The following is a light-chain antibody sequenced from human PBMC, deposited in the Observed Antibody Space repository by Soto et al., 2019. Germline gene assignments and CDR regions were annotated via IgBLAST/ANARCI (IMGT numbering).Light chain of an antibody. J-gene: IGLJ1*01. Sequence: QSALTQPASVSGSPGQSITISCTGTSSDVGSYNLVSWYQHHPGKAPKLMIYEVSKRPSGVSNRFSGSKSGNTASLTISGLQAEDEADYYCCSYAGSSTLVFGTGTKVPVL. CDR3: CSYAGSSTLV. CDR1: SSDVGSYNL. CDR2: EVS. V-gene: IGLV2-23*02.